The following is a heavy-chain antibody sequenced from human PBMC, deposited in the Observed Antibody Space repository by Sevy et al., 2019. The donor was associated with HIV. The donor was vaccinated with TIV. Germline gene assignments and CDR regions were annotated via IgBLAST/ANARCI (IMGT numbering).Heavy chain of an antibody. CDR1: GGSISSSSYY. CDR2: IYYSGST. J-gene: IGHJ5*02. Sequence: SETLSLTSTVSGGSISSSSYYWGWIRQPPGKGLEWIGSIYYSGSTYYNPSLKSRVTISVDTSKNQFSLKLSSVTAADTAVYYCAGEIAAAGNNWFDPWGQGTLVTVSS. D-gene: IGHD6-13*01. V-gene: IGHV4-39*02. CDR3: AGEIAAAGNNWFDP.